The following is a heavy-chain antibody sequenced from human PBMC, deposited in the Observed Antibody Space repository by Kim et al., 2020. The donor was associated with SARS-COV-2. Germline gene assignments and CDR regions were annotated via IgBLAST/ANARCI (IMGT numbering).Heavy chain of an antibody. J-gene: IGHJ4*02. CDR3: ARDLTMIRGDFGY. D-gene: IGHD3-10*01. V-gene: IGHV1-2*02. Sequence: YAQKFQGRVTMTTDTSISTAYMELNRLRSDDTAIYYCARDLTMIRGDFGYWGQGTLVTVSS.